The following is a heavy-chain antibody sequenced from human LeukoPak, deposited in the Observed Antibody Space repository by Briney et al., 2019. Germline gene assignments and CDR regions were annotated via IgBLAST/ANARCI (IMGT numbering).Heavy chain of an antibody. D-gene: IGHD6-13*01. CDR2: IYYSGST. CDR3: ARSYLAAAGTPLDY. V-gene: IGHV4-31*11. J-gene: IGHJ4*02. Sequence: PSETLSLTCAVSGGSISSGGYSWSWIRQHPGKGLEWIGYIYYSGSTYYNPSLKSRVTISVDTSKNQFSLKLSSVTAADTAVYYCARSYLAAAGTPLDYWGQGTLVTVSS. CDR1: GGSISSGGYS.